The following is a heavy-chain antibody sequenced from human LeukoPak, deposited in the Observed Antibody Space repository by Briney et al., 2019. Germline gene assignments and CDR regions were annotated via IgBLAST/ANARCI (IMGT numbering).Heavy chain of an antibody. CDR3: ASTNRGSYCSSTSCYNNPFDY. J-gene: IGHJ4*02. Sequence: PSETLSLTCTVSGGSISSSSYYWGWIRQPPGEGLEWIGSIYYSGSTYYNPSLKSRVTISVDTSKNQFSLKLSSVTAADTAVYYCASTNRGSYCSSTSCYNNPFDYWGQGTLVTVSS. CDR2: IYYSGST. D-gene: IGHD2-2*02. V-gene: IGHV4-39*01. CDR1: GGSISSSSYY.